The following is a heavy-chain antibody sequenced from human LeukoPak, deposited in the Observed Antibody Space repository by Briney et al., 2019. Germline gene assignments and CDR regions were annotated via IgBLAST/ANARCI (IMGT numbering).Heavy chain of an antibody. CDR2: INPNSGNT. V-gene: IGHV1-8*03. Sequence: GASVKVSCKASGYTFTGYYMHWVRQAPGQGLEWMGWINPNSGNTGYAQKFQGRVTITRNTSISTAYMELSSLRSEDTAVYYCARGLRIAAAGTPLFGYWGQGTLVTVSS. CDR3: ARGLRIAAAGTPLFGY. CDR1: GYTFTGYY. J-gene: IGHJ4*02. D-gene: IGHD6-13*01.